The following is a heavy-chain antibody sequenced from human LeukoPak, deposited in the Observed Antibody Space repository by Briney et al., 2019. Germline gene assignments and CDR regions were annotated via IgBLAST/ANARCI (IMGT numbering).Heavy chain of an antibody. V-gene: IGHV3-23*01. CDR3: AKGGDYVWGSYRYTIFFDF. D-gene: IGHD3-16*02. CDR1: GFTFSSYA. CDR2: ISGSGGST. J-gene: IGHJ4*02. Sequence: PGGSLRLSCAASGFTFSSYAMSWVRQAPGKGLEWVSAISGSGGSTYYADSVEGRFTISRDNSKNTLYLQMSSLRAEDTAVYYCAKGGDYVWGSYRYTIFFDFWGQGTLVTVSS.